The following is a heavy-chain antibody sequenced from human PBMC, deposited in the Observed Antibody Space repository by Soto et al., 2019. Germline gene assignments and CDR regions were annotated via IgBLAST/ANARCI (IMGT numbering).Heavy chain of an antibody. J-gene: IGHJ5*02. D-gene: IGHD6-13*01. CDR1: VFTFSSYA. Sequence: GRSLRLSCSASVFTFSSYAMHWFRQAPGKGLEWVAVISYDGSNKYYADSVKGRFTISRDNSKNTLYLQMNSLRAEDTAVYYCARDPLPRYSSSWLSWFDPWGQGTLVTVSS. CDR3: ARDPLPRYSSSWLSWFDP. V-gene: IGHV3-30-3*01. CDR2: ISYDGSNK.